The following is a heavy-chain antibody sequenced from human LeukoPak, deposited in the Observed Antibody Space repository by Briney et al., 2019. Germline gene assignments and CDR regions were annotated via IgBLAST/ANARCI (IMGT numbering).Heavy chain of an antibody. CDR3: ARDEFMTAVDY. CDR2: INPNSGGT. V-gene: IGHV1-2*06. D-gene: IGHD3-16*01. CDR1: GYTFTSYD. J-gene: IGHJ4*02. Sequence: GASVKVSCKASGYTFTSYDINWVRQATGQGLEWMGRINPNSGGTNYAQKFQGRVTMTRDTSISTAYMELSRLRSDDTAVYYRARDEFMTAVDYWGQGTLVTVSS.